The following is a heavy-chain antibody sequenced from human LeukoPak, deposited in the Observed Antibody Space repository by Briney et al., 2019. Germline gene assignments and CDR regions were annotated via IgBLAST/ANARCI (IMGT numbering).Heavy chain of an antibody. Sequence: TGGSLRLSCAASGFTFRIYSMNWVRQAPGKGLEWVSSIRRSSRYIYYGDSVKGRFTIYRDNAKDSLYLQMNSLRTEDTAVYYCARVMNDYGDYVFDYWGQGTLVTVSS. CDR3: ARVMNDYGDYVFDY. D-gene: IGHD4-17*01. CDR1: GFTFRIYS. J-gene: IGHJ4*02. V-gene: IGHV3-21*01. CDR2: IRRSSRYI.